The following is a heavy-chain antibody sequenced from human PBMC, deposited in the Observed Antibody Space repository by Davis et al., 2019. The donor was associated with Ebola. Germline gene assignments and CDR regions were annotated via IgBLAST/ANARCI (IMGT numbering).Heavy chain of an antibody. V-gene: IGHV1-3*01. CDR3: AREGDYIWSLQH. CDR2: MNAGNGNR. CDR1: GYTFTSYA. Sequence: ASVKVSCKASGYTFTSYAMHWVRQAPGQRLEWMGWMNAGNGNREYSEKFEDKITLTADTSASTANMELGSLTSEDTALYYCAREGDYIWSLQHWGQGTLLSVSS. J-gene: IGHJ1*01. D-gene: IGHD3-16*01.